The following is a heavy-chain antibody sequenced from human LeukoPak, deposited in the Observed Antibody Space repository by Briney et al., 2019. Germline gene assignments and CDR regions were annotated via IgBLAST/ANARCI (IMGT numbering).Heavy chain of an antibody. D-gene: IGHD3-10*01. CDR3: ARHRGVITRDYFDY. V-gene: IGHV3-66*04. Sequence: GGSLRLSCAASGFTVSSNYMSWVRQAPGKGLEWVSVIYSGGSTYYADSVKGRFTISRDNSRNTLYLQMNSLRAEDTAVYYCARHRGVITRDYFDYWGQRTLVTVSS. CDR1: GFTVSSNY. J-gene: IGHJ4*02. CDR2: IYSGGST.